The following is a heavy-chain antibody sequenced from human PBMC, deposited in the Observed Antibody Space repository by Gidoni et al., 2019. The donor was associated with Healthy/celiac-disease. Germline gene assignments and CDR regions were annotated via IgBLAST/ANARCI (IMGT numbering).Heavy chain of an antibody. CDR1: GFTFDDYA. Sequence: EVQLVESGGGLVQPGWSLRLSCAASGFTFDDYAMHWVRQAPGKGLEWVSGISWNSGSIGYADSVKGRFTISRDNAKNSLYLQMNSLRAEDTALYYCAKDTNGYYYDSSGDPFDYWGQGTLVTVSS. J-gene: IGHJ4*02. D-gene: IGHD3-22*01. CDR2: ISWNSGSI. V-gene: IGHV3-9*01. CDR3: AKDTNGYYYDSSGDPFDY.